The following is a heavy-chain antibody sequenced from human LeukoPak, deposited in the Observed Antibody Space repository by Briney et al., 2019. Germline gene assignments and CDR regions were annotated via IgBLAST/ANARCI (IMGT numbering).Heavy chain of an antibody. J-gene: IGHJ4*02. D-gene: IGHD2-15*01. Sequence: SQTLSLXCAISGDSVSSKSVAWNWIRQSPSRGLEWLGRTYYRSKWYNEYAVSVKSRITINPDTSKNQFSLQLNSVTPEDTAVYYCAHASGYFDYWGQGTLVTVSP. V-gene: IGHV6-1*01. CDR2: TYYRSKWYN. CDR3: AHASGYFDY. CDR1: GDSVSSKSVA.